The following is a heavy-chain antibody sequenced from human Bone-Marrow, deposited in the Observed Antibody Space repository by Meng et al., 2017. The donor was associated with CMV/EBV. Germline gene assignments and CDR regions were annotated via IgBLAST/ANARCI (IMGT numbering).Heavy chain of an antibody. V-gene: IGHV1-46*01. D-gene: IGHD2-2*01. CDR1: GYIFTGYY. J-gene: IGHJ6*02. Sequence: ASVKVSCKASGYIFTGYYLHWVRQAPGQGLEWMGIINPSGGSTSYAQKFQGRVTMTRDTSTSTVYMELSSLRSEDTAVYYCARDPSSPNIVVVPAAPSGMDVWGQGTTVTVSS. CDR2: INPSGGST. CDR3: ARDPSSPNIVVVPAAPSGMDV.